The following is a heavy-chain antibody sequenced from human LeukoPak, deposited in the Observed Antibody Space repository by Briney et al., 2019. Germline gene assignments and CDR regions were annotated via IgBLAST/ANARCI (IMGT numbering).Heavy chain of an antibody. V-gene: IGHV3-23*01. CDR1: GFTFSSYA. J-gene: IGHJ4*02. CDR3: ARDQGGGDDFWSGYNYFDY. Sequence: PGGSLRLSCAASGFTFSSYAMSWVRQAPGKGLEWVSAISGSGGSTYYADSVKGRFTISRDNSKNSLYLQMNSLRAEDTAVYYCARDQGGGDDFWSGYNYFDYWGQGTLVTVSS. CDR2: ISGSGGST. D-gene: IGHD3-3*01.